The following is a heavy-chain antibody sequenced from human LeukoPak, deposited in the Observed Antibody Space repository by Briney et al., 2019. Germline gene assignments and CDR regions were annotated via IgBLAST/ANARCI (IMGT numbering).Heavy chain of an antibody. D-gene: IGHD3-10*01. CDR2: IYYSGST. J-gene: IGHJ4*02. CDR1: GGSISSYY. Sequence: SETLSLTCTVSGGSISSYYWSWIRQPPGKGLEWIGYIYYSGSTNYNPSLKSRVTMSVDTSKNQFSLKLSSVTAADTAVYYCASSTMVRGVIIGSFDYWGQGTLVTVSS. V-gene: IGHV4-59*12. CDR3: ASSTMVRGVIIGSFDY.